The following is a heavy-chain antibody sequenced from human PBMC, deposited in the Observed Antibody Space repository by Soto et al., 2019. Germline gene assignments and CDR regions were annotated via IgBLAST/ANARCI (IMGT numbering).Heavy chain of an antibody. CDR3: ARGEVRGVLVDY. V-gene: IGHV1-46*01. CDR2: INPHGGST. Sequence: GASVKVSCKAPRDTFTSYYINWVRQAPGQGLEWMGVINPHGGSTAYAQKFQGRVTITRDTSASTAYMELSSLRSEDTAVYYCARGEVRGVLVDYWGQGTLVTVSS. J-gene: IGHJ4*02. D-gene: IGHD3-10*01. CDR1: RDTFTSYY.